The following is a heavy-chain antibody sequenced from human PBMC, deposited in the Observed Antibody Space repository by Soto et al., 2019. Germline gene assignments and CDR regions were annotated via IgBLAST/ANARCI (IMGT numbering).Heavy chain of an antibody. CDR3: AREPRITIFGVPRYYYYGMDV. Sequence: SETLSLTCTVSGGSISSGGYYWSWIRQHPGRGLEWIGYIYYSGSTYYNPSLKSRVTISVDTSKNQFSLKLSSVTAADTAVYYCAREPRITIFGVPRYYYYGMDVWGQGTTVTVSS. J-gene: IGHJ6*02. D-gene: IGHD3-3*01. V-gene: IGHV4-31*03. CDR1: GGSISSGGYY. CDR2: IYYSGST.